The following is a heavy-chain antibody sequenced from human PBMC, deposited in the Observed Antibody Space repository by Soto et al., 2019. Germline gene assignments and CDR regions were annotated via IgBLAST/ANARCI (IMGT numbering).Heavy chain of an antibody. Sequence: SETLSLTCAVFGYSINNGYYWGWIRQPPGKGLEWMGAMYHSGSTYYDPSFRGRVAISKDTSKNQFSMRLSYVTAADTAVYYCARGLDYSGMDVWGQGTTVTV. V-gene: IGHV4-38-2*01. CDR2: MYHSGST. CDR3: ARGLDYSGMDV. CDR1: GYSINNGYY. J-gene: IGHJ6*02.